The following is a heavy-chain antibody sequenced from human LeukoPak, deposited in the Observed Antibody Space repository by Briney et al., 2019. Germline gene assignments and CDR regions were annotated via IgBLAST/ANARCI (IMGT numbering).Heavy chain of an antibody. J-gene: IGHJ4*02. CDR3: ARQAAAGELFDY. CDR2: IYHSGST. V-gene: IGHV4-30-2*01. D-gene: IGHD6-13*01. Sequence: SETLSLTCTVSGGSISSGGYYWSWIRQPPGKGLEWIGYIYHSGSTYYNPSLKSRVTISVDKSKNQFSLKLSSVTAADTAVYYCARQAAAGELFDYWGQGTLVTVSS. CDR1: GGSISSGGYY.